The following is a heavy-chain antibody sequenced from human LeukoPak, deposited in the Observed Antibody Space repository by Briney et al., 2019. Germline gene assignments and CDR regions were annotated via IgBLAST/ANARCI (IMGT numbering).Heavy chain of an antibody. J-gene: IGHJ6*03. CDR2: INHSGST. D-gene: IGHD6-13*01. Sequence: SETLSLTCAVYGGSFSGYYLSWLRQPPGKGLEWIGEINHSGSTNYNPSLKSRVTISVDTSKNQFSLKLSSVTAADTAVYYCARDVRSSSWYGYYYYYYMYVWGKGTTVTVSS. CDR3: ARDVRSSSWYGYYYYYYMYV. CDR1: GGSFSGYY. V-gene: IGHV4-34*01.